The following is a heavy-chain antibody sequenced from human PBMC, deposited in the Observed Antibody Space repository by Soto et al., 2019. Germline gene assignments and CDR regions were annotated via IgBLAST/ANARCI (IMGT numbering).Heavy chain of an antibody. D-gene: IGHD6-13*01. V-gene: IGHV1-2*02. CDR1: GYTFTAYY. J-gene: IGHJ4*02. CDR2: MNPDTGGT. CDR3: ARALGRDGRSWYRGGFEP. Sequence: GASVKVSCKTSGYTFTAYYIHWVRQVPGQGLEWVGWMNPDTGGTDYAEKFQDRVTMTRDTSISTVYMDLTRLRSGDTAVYYCARALGRDGRSWYRGGFEPWGKGTLVPVSP.